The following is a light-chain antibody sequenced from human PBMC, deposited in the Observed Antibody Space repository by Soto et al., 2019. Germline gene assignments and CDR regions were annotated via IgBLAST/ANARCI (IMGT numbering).Light chain of an antibody. Sequence: QSALTQPASVSGSPGQSIALSCTGTSSDVGSYNLVSWYQQYPGKAPKLLISGGGKRPSGISNRFSGSKSGNTASLTISGLQAEDEADYYCCSFAHSNTYVFGTGTKVTVL. CDR2: GGG. CDR1: SSDVGSYNL. CDR3: CSFAHSNTYV. J-gene: IGLJ1*01. V-gene: IGLV2-23*01.